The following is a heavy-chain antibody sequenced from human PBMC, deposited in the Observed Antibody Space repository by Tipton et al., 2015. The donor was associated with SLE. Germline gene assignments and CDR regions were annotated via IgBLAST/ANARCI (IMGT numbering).Heavy chain of an antibody. J-gene: IGHJ4*02. Sequence: TLSLTCTVSGGSISSGSYYWSWIRQPAGTGLEWIGHIYTSGSTNYNPSLKSRVTISVDTSKNQFSLKLSSVTAADTAVYYCARLTPQVRPTRSQARGGFDYWGQGTLVTVSS. D-gene: IGHD1-1*01. CDR3: ARLTPQVRPTRSQARGGFDY. CDR1: GGSISSGSYY. CDR2: IYTSGST. V-gene: IGHV4-61*09.